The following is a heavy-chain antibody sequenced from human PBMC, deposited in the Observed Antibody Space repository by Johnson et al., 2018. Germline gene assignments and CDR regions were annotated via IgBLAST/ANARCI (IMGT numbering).Heavy chain of an antibody. J-gene: IGHJ1*01. CDR3: AKDMTTVTTAYFQH. Sequence: QVQLVQSGGGVVQPGRSLRLSCAASGFTFSSHGMHWVRQAPGKGLEWVAVISYDGSNKYYADSVKGRFTISRDNSKNTLYLQMTSLRAEDTAGYYCAKDMTTVTTAYFQHWGQGTLVTVSS. V-gene: IGHV3-30*18. CDR2: ISYDGSNK. CDR1: GFTFSSHG. D-gene: IGHD4-17*01.